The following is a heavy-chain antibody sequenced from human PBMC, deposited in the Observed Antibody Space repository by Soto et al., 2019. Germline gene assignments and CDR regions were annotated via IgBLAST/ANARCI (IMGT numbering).Heavy chain of an antibody. CDR2: IYSSGST. CDR3: AGEAITIFGEQRFGP. V-gene: IGHV4-4*07. J-gene: IGHJ5*02. CDR1: GGSISSYY. Sequence: SETLSLTCTVSGGSISSYYWSWIRQSAGKGLEWIGRIYSSGSTNYNPSLKSRVSMSVDTSKNQFSLKLSSVAAADTAVYYCAGEAITIFGEQRFGPWGHGTLVTVSS. D-gene: IGHD3-3*01.